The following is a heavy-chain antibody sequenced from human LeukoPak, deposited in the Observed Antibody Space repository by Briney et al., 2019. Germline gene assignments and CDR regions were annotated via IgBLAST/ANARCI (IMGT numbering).Heavy chain of an antibody. J-gene: IGHJ5*02. Sequence: GGSLRLSCAASGFTFSSYAMSWVRQAPGKGLEWVSAISGSGGSTYYADSVKVRFTISRDNSKNTLYLQMNSLRAEDTAVYYCAKDPYYDFWSGYRVDNWFDPWGQGTLVTVSS. CDR3: AKDPYYDFWSGYRVDNWFDP. CDR1: GFTFSSYA. D-gene: IGHD3-3*01. V-gene: IGHV3-23*01. CDR2: ISGSGGST.